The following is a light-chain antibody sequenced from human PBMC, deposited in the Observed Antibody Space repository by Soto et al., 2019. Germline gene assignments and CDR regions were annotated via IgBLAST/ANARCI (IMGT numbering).Light chain of an antibody. CDR1: QSVSSN. J-gene: IGKJ2*01. CDR2: GAS. V-gene: IGKV3-15*01. CDR3: QQYNNWTPYT. Sequence: EILMTQSPATLSVSPGDRATISCRASQSVSSNLAWYQQKPGQAPRLLIYGASTRATGIPARFSGSGSGTELTLTISSLQSEDFAVYYCQQYNNWTPYTFGQGTKLEIK.